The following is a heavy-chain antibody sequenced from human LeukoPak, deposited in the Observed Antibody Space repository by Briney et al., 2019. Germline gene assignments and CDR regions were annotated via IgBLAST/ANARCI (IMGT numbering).Heavy chain of an antibody. CDR1: GYTFTGYY. D-gene: IGHD6-6*01. CDR2: IYPYSGDT. Sequence: ASVKVSCKASGYTFTGYYIHWVRQAPGQGLEWMGWIYPYSGDTNYAQNFQGGVTMTRDMSISTAYMELSSLKSDDTAVYYCARDRNSGSSLDIWGQGTMLTVSS. CDR3: ARDRNSGSSLDI. J-gene: IGHJ3*02. V-gene: IGHV1-2*02.